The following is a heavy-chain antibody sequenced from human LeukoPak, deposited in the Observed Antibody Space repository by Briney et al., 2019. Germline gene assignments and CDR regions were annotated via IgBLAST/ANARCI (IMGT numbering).Heavy chain of an antibody. J-gene: IGHJ6*02. CDR2: ISWDGGST. CDR1: GFTFDDYA. Sequence: PGGSLRLSCAASGFTFDDYAMHWVRQAPGKGLEWVSLISWDGGSTYYADSVKGRFTISRDNSKNSLYLQMNSLRAEDTALYYCARNRESIVGAPYYYYGMDVWGQGTTVTVSS. D-gene: IGHD1-26*01. V-gene: IGHV3-43D*03. CDR3: ARNRESIVGAPYYYYGMDV.